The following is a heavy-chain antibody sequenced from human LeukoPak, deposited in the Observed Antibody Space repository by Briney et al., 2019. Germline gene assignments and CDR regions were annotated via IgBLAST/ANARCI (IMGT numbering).Heavy chain of an antibody. D-gene: IGHD6-25*01. J-gene: IGHJ4*02. Sequence: PSETLSLTCAVYGGSFSGYYWSWIRQAPGKGLEWIGEINHSGSTNYNPSLKSRVTISVDTSKNQFSLKLSSVTAADTAVYYCARRQRKSPFDYWGQGTLVTVSS. CDR2: INHSGST. CDR1: GGSFSGYY. CDR3: ARRQRKSPFDY. V-gene: IGHV4-34*01.